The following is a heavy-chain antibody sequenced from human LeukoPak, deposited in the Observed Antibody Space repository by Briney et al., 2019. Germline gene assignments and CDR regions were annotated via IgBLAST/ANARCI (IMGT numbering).Heavy chain of an antibody. J-gene: IGHJ6*02. CDR2: IYHSGST. Sequence: SGTLSLTCAVSGGSISSSNWWSWGRQPPGKGLEWIGEIYHSGSTNYNPSLKSRVTISVDTSKNPLFLKLSSVTAAEPAVYYCAIDRTLVVVTPLDHVMDVWGQGPTVTVSS. V-gene: IGHV4-4*02. CDR1: GGSISSSNW. CDR3: AIDRTLVVVTPLDHVMDV. D-gene: IGHD3-22*01.